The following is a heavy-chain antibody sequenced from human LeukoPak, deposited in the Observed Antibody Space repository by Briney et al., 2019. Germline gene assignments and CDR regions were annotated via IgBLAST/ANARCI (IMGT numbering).Heavy chain of an antibody. V-gene: IGHV4-59*01. D-gene: IGHD3-10*01. CDR3: AGEWGTRGFGSQIDS. CDR1: GASMSSYF. Sequence: SETLSLTCTVSGASMSSYFWSWIRQSPGKGLEWIGHKHDSGSTKINPSLESRVTISVDPSKNQVSLKLRTVTAADTAVYFSAGEWGTRGFGSQIDSWGQGTVVTVSS. CDR2: KHDSGST. J-gene: IGHJ4*02.